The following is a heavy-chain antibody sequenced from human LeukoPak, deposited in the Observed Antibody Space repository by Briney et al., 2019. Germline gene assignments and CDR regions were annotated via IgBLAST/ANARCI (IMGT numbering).Heavy chain of an antibody. Sequence: GGSLRLSCAASGFTFSSYAMRWVRQAPGKGLEWVSAISGSGGSTYYADSVKGRFTISRDNSKNTLYLQMNSLRAEDTAVYYCAKGDCTDGVCYHFDYWGQGTLVTVSS. CDR1: GFTFSSYA. J-gene: IGHJ4*02. D-gene: IGHD2-8*01. CDR3: AKGDCTDGVCYHFDY. CDR2: ISGSGGST. V-gene: IGHV3-23*01.